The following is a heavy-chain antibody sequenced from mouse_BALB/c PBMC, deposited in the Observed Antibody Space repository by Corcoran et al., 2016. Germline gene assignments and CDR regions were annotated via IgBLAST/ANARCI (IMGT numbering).Heavy chain of an antibody. Sequence: EVQLQQSGAELVKPGASVKLSCTASGFNIKDTYMHWVKQRPEQGLEWIGRIDPANGNTKYDPKFQGKATITADTSSNTAYLQLSSLTSEDTAVYYCARSTFSYWYFDVWGAGTTVTVSS. CDR3: ARSTFSYWYFDV. CDR1: GFNIKDTY. V-gene: IGHV14-3*02. J-gene: IGHJ1*01. CDR2: IDPANGNT.